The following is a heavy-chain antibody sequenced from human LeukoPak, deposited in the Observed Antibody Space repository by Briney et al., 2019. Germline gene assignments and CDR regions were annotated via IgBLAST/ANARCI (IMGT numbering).Heavy chain of an antibody. CDR1: GGSISSYY. Sequence: ETLSLTCTVSGGSISSYYWSWVRQAPGKGLEWVSAISGSGGSTYYADSVKGRFTISRDNSKNTLYLQMNSLRAEDTAVYYCAKDFYDILTGPSGWFDPWGQGILVTVSS. CDR3: AKDFYDILTGPSGWFDP. V-gene: IGHV3-23*01. J-gene: IGHJ5*02. D-gene: IGHD3-9*01. CDR2: ISGSGGST.